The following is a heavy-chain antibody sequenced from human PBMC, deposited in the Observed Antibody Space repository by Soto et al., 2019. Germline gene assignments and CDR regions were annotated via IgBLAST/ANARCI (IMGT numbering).Heavy chain of an antibody. Sequence: QVQLVQSGAEVKKPGSSVKVSCKASGGTFSSYAISWVRQAPGQGLEWMGGIIPIFGTANYAQKFQGRVTITADESTSPAYMELSSLRSEDTAVYYCARASKGFDYVNYYYGMDVWGQGTTVTVSS. CDR1: GGTFSSYA. J-gene: IGHJ6*02. D-gene: IGHD4-17*01. CDR2: IIPIFGTA. V-gene: IGHV1-69*01. CDR3: ARASKGFDYVNYYYGMDV.